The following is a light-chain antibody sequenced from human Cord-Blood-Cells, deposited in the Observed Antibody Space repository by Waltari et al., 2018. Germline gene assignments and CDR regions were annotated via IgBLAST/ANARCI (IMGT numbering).Light chain of an antibody. CDR3: CSYAGSSTWV. V-gene: IGLV2-23*01. Sequence: QSALTQPASVSGSPGQSITISCTGTSSDVGSYNLVSWYQQHPGKAPKLMIDEGSKRPSGVSNRFSGSKSGNTASLTISGLKAEDEADYYCCSYAGSSTWVFGGGTKLTVL. CDR1: SSDVGSYNL. CDR2: EGS. J-gene: IGLJ3*02.